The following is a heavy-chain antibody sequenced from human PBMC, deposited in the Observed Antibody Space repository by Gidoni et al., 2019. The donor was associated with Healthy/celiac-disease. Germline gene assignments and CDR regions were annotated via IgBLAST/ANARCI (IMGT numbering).Heavy chain of an antibody. CDR3: AKETSPVAGYYYYGMDV. CDR2: ISGSGGST. D-gene: IGHD6-19*01. CDR1: GFTFSSYA. Sequence: EVQLLGSGGGLVQPGGSLRLSCAASGFTFSSYAMSWVSQAPGKGLEWVSAISGSGGSTYYADSVKGRFTISRDNSKNTLYLQMNSLRAEDTAVYYCAKETSPVAGYYYYGMDVWGQGTTVTVSS. J-gene: IGHJ6*02. V-gene: IGHV3-23*01.